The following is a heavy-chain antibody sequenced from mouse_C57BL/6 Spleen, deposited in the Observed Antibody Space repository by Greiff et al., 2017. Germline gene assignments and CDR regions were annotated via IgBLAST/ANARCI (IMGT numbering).Heavy chain of an antibody. Sequence: VQLQQSGPELVKPGASVKISCKASGYAFSSSWMNWVKQRPGKGLEWIGRIYPGDGDTNYNGKFKGKATLTADNSSSTAYMQLSSLTSEDSAVYFCARGGMDYWGQGTSVTVSS. CDR3: ARGGMDY. CDR2: IYPGDGDT. V-gene: IGHV1-82*01. CDR1: GYAFSSSW. J-gene: IGHJ4*01.